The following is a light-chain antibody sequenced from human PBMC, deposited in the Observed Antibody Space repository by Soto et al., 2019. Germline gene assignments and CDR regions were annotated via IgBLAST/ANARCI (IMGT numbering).Light chain of an antibody. V-gene: IGKV3-20*01. CDR2: GAS. J-gene: IGKJ4*01. Sequence: EIVLTQSPGTLSLSPGERATLSCRASQSVSSNFLAWYQEKPGPAPRLLIYGASSRATGIPERFSGSGSGTDFSLTISRLEPEDFAVYYCLQYGRSLGFAFGGGTKVDIK. CDR1: QSVSSNF. CDR3: LQYGRSLGFA.